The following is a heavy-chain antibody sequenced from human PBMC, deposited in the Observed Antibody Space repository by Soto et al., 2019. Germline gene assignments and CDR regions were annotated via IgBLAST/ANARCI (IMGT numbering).Heavy chain of an antibody. CDR1: GFTFSSYG. CDR3: AKDGETVTTFYYYYYGMDV. V-gene: IGHV3-30*18. D-gene: IGHD4-17*01. CDR2: ISYDGSNK. Sequence: QVQLAESGGGVVQPGRSLRLSCAASGFTFSSYGMHWVRQAPGKGLEWVAVISYDGSNKYYADSVKGRFTISRDNSKNTLYLQMNSLRAEDTAVYYCAKDGETVTTFYYYYYGMDVWGQGTTVTVSS. J-gene: IGHJ6*02.